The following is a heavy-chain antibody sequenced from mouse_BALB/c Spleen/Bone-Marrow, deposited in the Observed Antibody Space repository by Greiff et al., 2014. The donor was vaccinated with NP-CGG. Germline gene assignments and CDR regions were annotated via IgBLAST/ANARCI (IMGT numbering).Heavy chain of an antibody. Sequence: QVQLQQSGAELAKPGASVKMSCKASGYTFTNYWMHWVKQRPGQGLEWIGYINPSTGYTEYNQKFKDKATLTADKSSSTACMRLSSLTSEDSAVYYCARIYYYGRDYWGQGTTLTVSS. CDR1: GYTFTNYW. CDR2: INPSTGYT. V-gene: IGHV1-7*01. D-gene: IGHD1-1*01. J-gene: IGHJ2*01. CDR3: ARIYYYGRDY.